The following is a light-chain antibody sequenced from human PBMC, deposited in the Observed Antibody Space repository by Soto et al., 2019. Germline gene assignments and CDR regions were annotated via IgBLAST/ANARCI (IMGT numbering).Light chain of an antibody. Sequence: QFALTQPASVSGSPGQSITISCTGTSSDFYGYNYVSWYQQLPGKAPKLLIYEVTSRPSGVSNRFSGSKSGDTASLTISGLLAEDEAYYYCSSYTSGSTLYVFGTGTKVTVL. CDR1: SSDFYGYNY. J-gene: IGLJ1*01. V-gene: IGLV2-14*01. CDR3: SSYTSGSTLYV. CDR2: EVT.